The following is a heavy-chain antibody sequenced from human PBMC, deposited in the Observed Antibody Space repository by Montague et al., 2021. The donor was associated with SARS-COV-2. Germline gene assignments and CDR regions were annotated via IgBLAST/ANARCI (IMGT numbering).Heavy chain of an antibody. V-gene: IGHV4-39*07. CDR3: ARTTWLRGYFDL. Sequence: SETLSLTCTVSGGSIRSSSYYWGWIRQPPGKGLDCIGSIYYSGSTYYNPSLKSRATISVDTSKNHFSLKLSSVTAADTAVYYCARTTWLRGYFDLWGRGTLVTVSS. J-gene: IGHJ2*01. CDR2: IYYSGST. CDR1: GGSIRSSSYY. D-gene: IGHD5-12*01.